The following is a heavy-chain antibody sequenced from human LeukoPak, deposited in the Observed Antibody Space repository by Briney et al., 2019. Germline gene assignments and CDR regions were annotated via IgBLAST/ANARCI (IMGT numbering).Heavy chain of an antibody. J-gene: IGHJ4*02. CDR2: INPDGTIT. CDR3: ARGLHTGSPNFGF. V-gene: IGHV3-74*01. D-gene: IGHD1-26*01. Sequence: PGGSLRLSCAASGFTFSNSWIHWVRQAPGKGLVWVSRINPDGTITTYADSVKGRFTISRDNAKNTLFLQMNSLRAEDTAVYYCARGLHTGSPNFGFWGLGTLVTVSS. CDR1: GFTFSNSW.